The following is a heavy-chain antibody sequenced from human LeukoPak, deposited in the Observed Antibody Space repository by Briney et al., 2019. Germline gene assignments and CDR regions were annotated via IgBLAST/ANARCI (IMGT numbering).Heavy chain of an antibody. CDR1: GGSISSYY. CDR3: ARVDRGYSYGYPYYYYYYMDV. V-gene: IGHV4-39*07. D-gene: IGHD5-18*01. CDR2: IYYSGST. J-gene: IGHJ6*03. Sequence: PSETLSLTCTVSGGSISSYYWSWIRQPPGKGLEWIGSIYYSGSTYYNPSLKSRVTISVDTSKNQFSLKLSSVTAADTAVYYCARVDRGYSYGYPYYYYYYMDVWGKGTTVTVSS.